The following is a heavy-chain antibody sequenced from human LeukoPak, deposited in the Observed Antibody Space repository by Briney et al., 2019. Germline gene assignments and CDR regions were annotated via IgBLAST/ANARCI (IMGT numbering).Heavy chain of an antibody. Sequence: GSLRLSCAASGFTFSSYEMNWVRQAPGKGLEWASYISSSGSTIYYADSVKGRFTISRDNAKNSLYLQMNSLRAEDTAVYYCARDPSNYDILTGAYYYYYGMDVWGKGTTVTVSS. CDR1: GFTFSSYE. D-gene: IGHD3-9*01. CDR2: ISSSGSTI. V-gene: IGHV3-48*03. J-gene: IGHJ6*04. CDR3: ARDPSNYDILTGAYYYYYGMDV.